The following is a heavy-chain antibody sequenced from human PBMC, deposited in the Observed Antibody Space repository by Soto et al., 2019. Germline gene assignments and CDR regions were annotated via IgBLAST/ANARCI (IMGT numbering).Heavy chain of an antibody. CDR1: GFTFSNAW. J-gene: IGHJ6*03. CDR2: IKSKTDGGTT. D-gene: IGHD3-10*01. CDR3: TTERGLLWFPHKYYMDV. V-gene: IGHV3-15*01. Sequence: EVQLVESGGGLVKPGGSLRLSCAASGFTFSNAWMSWVRQAPGKGLEWVGRIKSKTDGGTTDYAAPVKGRFTISRDDSNNTLYLQMNSLKTEDTAVYYCTTERGLLWFPHKYYMDVWGKGTTVTVSS.